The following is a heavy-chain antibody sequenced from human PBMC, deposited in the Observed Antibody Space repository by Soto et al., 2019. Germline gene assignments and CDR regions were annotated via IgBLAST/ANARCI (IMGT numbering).Heavy chain of an antibody. Sequence: QVQLVESGGGVVQPGRSLRLSCAASGFTFSTYAMHWVRQAPGKGLEWVAILSYDGSNKYYADSVKGRFTISRDNSKNTLYLQMYRVRAEDTAVYYCATNHDGSWSYYSIVLGYWGQGTLVSVSS. CDR2: LSYDGSNK. CDR3: ATNHDGSWSYYSIVLGY. D-gene: IGHD3-10*01. V-gene: IGHV3-30-3*01. J-gene: IGHJ4*02. CDR1: GFTFSTYA.